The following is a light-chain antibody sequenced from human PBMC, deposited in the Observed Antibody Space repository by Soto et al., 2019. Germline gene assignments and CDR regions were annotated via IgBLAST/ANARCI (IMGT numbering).Light chain of an antibody. Sequence: EIVLTQSPGTLSLSPGERATLSCRACQRVSNNYLAWYQQKPGQAPRLLIYDASNRATGIPVRFSGSGSGTDFTLTISSLEPEDSAFYYCQQRDNWPQTFGQGTKVDI. V-gene: IGKV3-11*01. CDR1: QRVSNNY. CDR2: DAS. J-gene: IGKJ1*01. CDR3: QQRDNWPQT.